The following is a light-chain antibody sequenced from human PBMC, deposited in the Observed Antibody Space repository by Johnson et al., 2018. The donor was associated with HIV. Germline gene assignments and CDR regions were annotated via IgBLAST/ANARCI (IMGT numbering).Light chain of an antibody. V-gene: IGLV1-51*02. CDR3: ASWDRSLTVGTV. CDR1: SSNIGNNY. Sequence: QSVLTQAPSVSAAPGQKVTISCSGSSSNIGNNYVSWYQQLPGTAPKLLIYENNKRPSGIPDRFSGSKSGTSATLDITGLQTGDEADYYCASWDRSLTVGTVFGPGTRVTVL. J-gene: IGLJ1*01. CDR2: ENN.